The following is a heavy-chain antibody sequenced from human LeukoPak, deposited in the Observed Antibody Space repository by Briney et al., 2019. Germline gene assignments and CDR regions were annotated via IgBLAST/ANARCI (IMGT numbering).Heavy chain of an antibody. J-gene: IGHJ4*02. CDR2: VTHSGST. CDR1: GGSFSGYY. Sequence: PSETLSLTCAVYGGSFSGYYWSWIPHSPGKGLEGRGEVTHSGSTNYNPSLTSRVPISVDTSKNQFSLRVSSVTAADTAVYYGARAPRRVDYDYIWGSSVHPSYFDYWGQGTLVTVSS. CDR3: ARAPRRVDYDYIWGSSVHPSYFDY. D-gene: IGHD3-16*01. V-gene: IGHV4-34*01.